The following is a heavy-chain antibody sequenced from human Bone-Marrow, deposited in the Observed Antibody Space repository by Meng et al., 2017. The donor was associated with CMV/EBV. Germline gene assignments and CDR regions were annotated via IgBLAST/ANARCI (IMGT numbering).Heavy chain of an antibody. V-gene: IGHV3-48*03. J-gene: IGHJ6*02. D-gene: IGHD2-2*01. CDR2: ISTSGSTI. CDR1: EFTFSNYE. CDR3: ARYVVVPAATASYYYAKYV. Sequence: GGSLRLSCAASEFTFSNYEMNWVRQAPGKGLEWVSYISTSGSTIYYADSVKGRFTISRDNAKNSLYLQMNSLRAEDTAIYYCARYVVVPAATASYYYAKYVWGQGTTVTVSS.